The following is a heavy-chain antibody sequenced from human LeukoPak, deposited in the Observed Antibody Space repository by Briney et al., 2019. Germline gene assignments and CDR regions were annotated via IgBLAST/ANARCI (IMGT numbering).Heavy chain of an antibody. Sequence: SETLSLTCAVYGGSFSGYYWSWIRQPPGKGLEWIGEINHSGSTNYNPSLKSRVTISVDTSKNQFSLKLSSVTAADTAVYYCASTRSSGYLTFDYWGQGILVTVSS. CDR3: ASTRSSGYLTFDY. CDR1: GGSFSGYY. CDR2: INHSGST. J-gene: IGHJ4*02. D-gene: IGHD3-22*01. V-gene: IGHV4-34*01.